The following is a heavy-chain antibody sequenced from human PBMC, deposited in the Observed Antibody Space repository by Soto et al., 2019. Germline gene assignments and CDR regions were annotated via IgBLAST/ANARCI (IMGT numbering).Heavy chain of an antibody. Sequence: GASVKVSCKASGYTFTTYYMHWVRQAPGQGLEWMGIINPSGGSTSYAQKFQGRVTMTRDTSTSTVYLELRSLSSDDTAVYYCARRGFDYWGQGTPVTVSS. CDR3: ARRGFDY. J-gene: IGHJ4*02. CDR2: INPSGGST. V-gene: IGHV1-46*01. CDR1: GYTFTTYY.